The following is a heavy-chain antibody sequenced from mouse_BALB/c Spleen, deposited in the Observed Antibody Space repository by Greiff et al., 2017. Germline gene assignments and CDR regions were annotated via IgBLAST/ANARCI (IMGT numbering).Heavy chain of an antibody. D-gene: IGHD2-10*01. CDR3: VRHAYYGNYDEGYFDY. CDR2: IRSKSNNYAT. V-gene: IGHV10-1*02. CDR1: GFTFNTYA. Sequence: EVQLVESGGGLVQPKGSLKLSCAASGFTFNTYAMNWVRQAPGKGLEWVARIRSKSNNYATYYADSVKDRFTISRDDSQSMLYLQMNNLKTEDTAMYYCVRHAYYGNYDEGYFDYWGQGTTLTVSS. J-gene: IGHJ2*01.